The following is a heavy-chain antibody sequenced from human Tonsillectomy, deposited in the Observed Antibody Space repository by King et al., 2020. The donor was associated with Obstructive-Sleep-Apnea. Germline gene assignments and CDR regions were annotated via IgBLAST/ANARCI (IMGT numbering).Heavy chain of an antibody. CDR1: GFNVGDHY. CDR3: ANEIEGGGGHYYYDALDV. J-gene: IGHJ6*02. CDR2: ITTTGPST. D-gene: IGHD3-22*01. V-gene: IGHV3-11*06. Sequence: VQLVESGGGLVKPGGSLRLSCTASGFNVGDHYMTWIRQAPGKGPEGVSYITTTGPSTNYAGSVKGRFTISRDNAKNSLYLHMKSLLVEATAVYYCANEIEGGGGHYYYDALDVWGQGTTVTVSS.